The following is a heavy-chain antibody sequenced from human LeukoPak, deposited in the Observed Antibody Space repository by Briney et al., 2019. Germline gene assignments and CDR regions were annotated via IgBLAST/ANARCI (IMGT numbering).Heavy chain of an antibody. V-gene: IGHV4-59*01. CDR2: IYYSGST. CDR1: GGSISSYY. CDR3: ARTSEGYCSGGSCWDFYYYMDV. J-gene: IGHJ6*03. D-gene: IGHD2-15*01. Sequence: SETLSLTCTASGGSISSYYWSWIRQPPGKGLEWIGYIYYSGSTNYNPSLKSRVTISVDTSKNQFSLKLSSVTAADTAVYYCARTSEGYCSGGSCWDFYYYMDVWGKGTTVTVSS.